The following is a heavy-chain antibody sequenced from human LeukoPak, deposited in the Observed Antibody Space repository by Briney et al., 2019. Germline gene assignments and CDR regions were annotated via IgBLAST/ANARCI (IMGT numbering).Heavy chain of an antibody. CDR3: ARHRRGASRAFEI. CDR1: GESFSGSY. J-gene: IGHJ3*02. CDR2: INDSGRT. D-gene: IGHD2-2*01. Sequence: PSETLSLTCAVYGESFSGSYWSWIRHPPERGLEWIGEINDSGRTNYNPSLESRITISVDMSKHQFSLKLNSVTAADTVVYFCARHRRGASRAFEIWGQGTMVTVSS. V-gene: IGHV4-34*01.